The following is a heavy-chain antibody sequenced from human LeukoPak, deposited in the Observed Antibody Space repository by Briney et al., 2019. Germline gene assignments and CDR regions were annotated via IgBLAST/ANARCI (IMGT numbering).Heavy chain of an antibody. V-gene: IGHV4-4*07. J-gene: IGHJ3*02. CDR3: ARAAVGNTVWAFDI. D-gene: IGHD3-16*01. CDR1: GGSISSYY. CDR2: VYASGST. Sequence: SETLSLTCTVSGGSISSYYWNWIRQPAGKGLEWLGRVYASGSTNYNPSLKSRVTMSVDTSKKQFSLDLSSVTAADTAVYYCARAAVGNTVWAFDIWGQGTMAVVSS.